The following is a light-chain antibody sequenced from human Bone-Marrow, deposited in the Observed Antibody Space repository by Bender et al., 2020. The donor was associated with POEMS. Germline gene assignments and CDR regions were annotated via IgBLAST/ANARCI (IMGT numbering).Light chain of an antibody. CDR1: SRDVGSYNY. CDR2: EVD. J-gene: IGLJ2*01. Sequence: QSALTQPPSASGSPGQSVTISCTGTSRDVGSYNYVSWYQHHPGKAPKLILSEVDKRPSGVSNRFSGSKSGNTASLTISGLQSEDEADYYCCSYAGRGSNTFVIFGGGTKLTVL. CDR3: CSYAGRGSNTFVI. V-gene: IGLV2-8*01.